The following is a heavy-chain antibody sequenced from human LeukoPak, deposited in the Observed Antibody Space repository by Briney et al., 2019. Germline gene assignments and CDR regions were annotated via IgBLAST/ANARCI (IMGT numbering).Heavy chain of an antibody. V-gene: IGHV4-39*01. Sequence: SETLSLTCTVSGGSISSSSYYWGWIRQPPGKGLEWIGSIYYSGSTYYNPSLKSRVTISVDTSKNQFSLKLSSVTAADTAVYYCARRRFGSPFDYWGQGTLVTVSS. J-gene: IGHJ4*02. CDR3: ARRRFGSPFDY. D-gene: IGHD3-10*01. CDR1: GGSISSSSYY. CDR2: IYYSGST.